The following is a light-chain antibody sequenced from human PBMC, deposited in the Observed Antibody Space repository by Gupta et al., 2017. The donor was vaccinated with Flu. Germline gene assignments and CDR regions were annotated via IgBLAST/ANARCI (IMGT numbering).Light chain of an antibody. CDR1: QTVSTY. CDR2: DTS. Sequence: PATLSLSPGGRATLSCRASQTVSTYLAWYQQIPGQAPRLLIYDTSSRAAGIPARFSGSGSGTDFTLTISSLEPEDSAVYYCQQRVIWPPTFGEGTRVEIK. V-gene: IGKV3-11*01. J-gene: IGKJ4*01. CDR3: QQRVIWPPT.